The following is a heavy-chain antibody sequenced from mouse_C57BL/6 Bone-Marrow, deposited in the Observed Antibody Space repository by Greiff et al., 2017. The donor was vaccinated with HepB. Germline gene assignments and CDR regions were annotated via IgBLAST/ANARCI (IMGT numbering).Heavy chain of an antibody. Sequence: TFTADTSSNTAYMQLSSLTTEDSAIYYCARGRGNPHFDYWGQGTTLTVSS. V-gene: IGHV1-9*01. D-gene: IGHD2-1*01. J-gene: IGHJ2*01. CDR3: ARGRGNPHFDY.